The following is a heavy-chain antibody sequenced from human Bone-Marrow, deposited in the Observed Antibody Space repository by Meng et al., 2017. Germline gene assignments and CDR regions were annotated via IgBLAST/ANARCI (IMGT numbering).Heavy chain of an antibody. D-gene: IGHD6-19*01. Sequence: QVQRVLSGAEGKRPGSPVKGSCKVSGGTFSSNAISWVLQAPGQVLEWMGGIIPMFGTANYAQKFQGIVTITTDESTSTAYMELSSMRSEDTAVYYCAGYSGWDAFDIWGQGTMVTVSS. V-gene: IGHV1-69*05. CDR1: GGTFSSNA. J-gene: IGHJ3*02. CDR2: IIPMFGTA. CDR3: AGYSGWDAFDI.